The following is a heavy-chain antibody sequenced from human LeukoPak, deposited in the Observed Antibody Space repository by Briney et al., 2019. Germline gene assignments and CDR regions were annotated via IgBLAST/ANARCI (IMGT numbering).Heavy chain of an antibody. D-gene: IGHD2/OR15-2a*01. CDR3: AKLTTWNIHYPIDY. J-gene: IGHJ4*02. CDR2: ISSSADNT. V-gene: IGHV3-23*01. Sequence: GGSLTLPCAASGFHFSNYPMSWVRPPPGKGLEWVSSISSSADNTYHADSVKGRFTISRDNSKNTLYLQMNSLRAEDTALYYCAKLTTWNIHYPIDYWGQGTLVTVSS. CDR1: GFHFSNYP.